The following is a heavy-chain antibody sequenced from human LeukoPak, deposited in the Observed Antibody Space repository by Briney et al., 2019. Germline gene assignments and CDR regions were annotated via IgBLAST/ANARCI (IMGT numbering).Heavy chain of an antibody. CDR2: INTNTGNP. J-gene: IGHJ4*02. Sequence: GASVKVSCKASGYTFTKYGVYWVRQAPGQGLEWMGWINTNTGNPTYAQGFTGRFVFSLDTSVSTAYLQISSLKAEDTAVYYCARAQFWGSYRYTCGYWGQGTLVTVSS. D-gene: IGHD3-16*02. CDR1: GYTFTKYG. V-gene: IGHV7-4-1*02. CDR3: ARAQFWGSYRYTCGY.